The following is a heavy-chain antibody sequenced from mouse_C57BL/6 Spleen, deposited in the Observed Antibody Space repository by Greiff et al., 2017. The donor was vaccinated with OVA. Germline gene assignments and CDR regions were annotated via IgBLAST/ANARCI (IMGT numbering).Heavy chain of an antibody. CDR1: GYSFTGYY. V-gene: IGHV1-42*01. CDR2: INPSTGGT. CDR3: ARRGTAQVLWFAY. Sequence: EVQLQQSGPELVKPGASVKISCKASGYSFTGYYMNWVKQSPEKSLEWIGEINPSTGGTTYNQKFKAKATLTVDKSSSTAYMQLKSLTSEDSAVYYCARRGTAQVLWFAYWGQGTLVTVSA. D-gene: IGHD3-2*02. J-gene: IGHJ3*01.